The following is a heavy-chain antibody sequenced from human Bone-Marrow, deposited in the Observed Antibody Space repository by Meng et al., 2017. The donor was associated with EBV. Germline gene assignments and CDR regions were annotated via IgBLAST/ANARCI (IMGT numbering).Heavy chain of an antibody. J-gene: IGHJ4*02. Sequence: QVQLMQSGAEVKKPGSSVKVSCKASGGTFSSYPLISWVRQAPGLGLEWMGWINPNSGGTNYAQKFQGRVTMTRDTSISTAYMELSRLRSDDTAVYYCARGDPGNYWGQGTLVTVSS. CDR1: GGTFSSYP. CDR2: INPNSGGT. D-gene: IGHD2-21*01. V-gene: IGHV1-2*02. CDR3: ARGDPGNY.